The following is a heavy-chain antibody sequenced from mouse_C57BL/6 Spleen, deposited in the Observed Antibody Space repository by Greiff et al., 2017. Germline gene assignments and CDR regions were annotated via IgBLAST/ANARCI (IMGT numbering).Heavy chain of an antibody. CDR3: ARRVPAAPIDY. J-gene: IGHJ2*01. CDR1: GYTFTSYT. Sequence: QVQLQQSGAELVRPGASVKLSCKASGYTFTSYTMHWVKQRPGQGLEWIGYINPSSGYTNYNQKFKDKATLTVDKSSSTAYMQLSSLTSEDSAVXCGARRVPAAPIDYWGQGTTLTVSS. CDR2: INPSSGYT. V-gene: IGHV1-4*01.